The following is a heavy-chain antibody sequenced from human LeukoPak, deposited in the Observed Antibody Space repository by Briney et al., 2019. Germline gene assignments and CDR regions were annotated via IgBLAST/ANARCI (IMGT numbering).Heavy chain of an antibody. Sequence: GGSLRLSCTVSGFTISSNSMSWVRQAPGKGLEWVSFIYSAGSTHYSDSVKGRFTISIDNSKNTLYLQMNSLRAEDTAVYYCARRAGAYTHPYDYWGQGTLVTVS. CDR3: ARRAGAYTHPYDY. CDR2: IYSAGST. V-gene: IGHV3-53*01. D-gene: IGHD3-16*01. CDR1: GFTISSNS. J-gene: IGHJ4*02.